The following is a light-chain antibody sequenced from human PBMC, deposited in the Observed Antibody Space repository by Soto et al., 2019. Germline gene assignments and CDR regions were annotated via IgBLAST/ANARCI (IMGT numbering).Light chain of an antibody. CDR3: CSYAGSSTYVV. Sequence: QSALTQPASVSGSPGQSITISCTGTSSDVGSYNLVSWYQQHPGKAPKLMIYEGSKRPSGVSNRFSGSKSGNTASLTISGLQAEDEADYYCCSYAGSSTYVVCGGGTNLTVL. V-gene: IGLV2-23*01. CDR2: EGS. CDR1: SSDVGSYNL. J-gene: IGLJ2*01.